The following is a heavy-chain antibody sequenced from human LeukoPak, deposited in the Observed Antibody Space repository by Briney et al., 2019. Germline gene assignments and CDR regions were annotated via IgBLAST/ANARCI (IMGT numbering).Heavy chain of an antibody. CDR3: ARKVGYSYGYGDY. V-gene: IGHV4-39*07. Sequence: SQTLSLTCTVSGGSISSGSYYWSWIRQPPGKGLEWIGSIYHSGSTYYNPSLKSRVTISVDTSKNQFSLKLSSVTAADTAVYYCARKVGYSYGYGDYWGQGTLVTVSS. CDR1: GGSISSGSYY. CDR2: IYHSGST. D-gene: IGHD5-18*01. J-gene: IGHJ4*02.